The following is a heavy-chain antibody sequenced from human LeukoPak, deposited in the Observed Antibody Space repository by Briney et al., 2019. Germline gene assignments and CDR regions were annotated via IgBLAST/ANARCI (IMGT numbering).Heavy chain of an antibody. V-gene: IGHV3-11*01. D-gene: IGHD3-10*01. J-gene: IGHJ3*02. Sequence: PGGSLRLSCAASGFTFSDYYMSWIRQAPGKGLEWVSYISSSGSTIYYADSVKGRFTISRDNAKNSLYLQMNSLRAEDTAVYYCARYYYGSGSPITPSAFDIWGQGTMVTVSS. CDR3: ARYYYGSGSPITPSAFDI. CDR2: ISSSGSTI. CDR1: GFTFSDYY.